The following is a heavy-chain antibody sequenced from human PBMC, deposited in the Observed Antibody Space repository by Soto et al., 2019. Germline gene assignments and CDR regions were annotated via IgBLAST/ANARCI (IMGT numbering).Heavy chain of an antibody. Sequence: CAASGFTFSSYWMHWVRQAPGKGLVWVSRIKGDGSITNYADSVKGRFTISRDNAKNTLNLQMNSLRAEDTAVYYCAREDTVVVPDAFDIWGQGTMVTVSS. J-gene: IGHJ3*02. V-gene: IGHV3-74*01. CDR2: IKGDGSIT. CDR1: GFTFSSYW. CDR3: AREDTVVVPDAFDI. D-gene: IGHD2-2*01.